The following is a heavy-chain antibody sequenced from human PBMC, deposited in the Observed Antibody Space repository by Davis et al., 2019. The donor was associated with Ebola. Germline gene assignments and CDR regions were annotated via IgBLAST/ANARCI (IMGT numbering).Heavy chain of an antibody. CDR3: ARDRYSYGLNYYYYMDV. CDR1: GFTFSSYS. J-gene: IGHJ6*03. CDR2: ISSSGSTI. D-gene: IGHD5-18*01. V-gene: IGHV3-48*04. Sequence: PGGSLRLSCAASGFTFSSYSMNWVRQAPGKGLEWVSYISSSGSTIYYADSVKGRFTISRDNAKNSLYLQMNSLRAEDTAVYYCARDRYSYGLNYYYYMDVWGKGTTVTVSS.